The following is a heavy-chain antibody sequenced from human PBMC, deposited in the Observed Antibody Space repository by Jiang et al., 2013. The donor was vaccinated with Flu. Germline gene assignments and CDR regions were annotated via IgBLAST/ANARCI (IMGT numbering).Heavy chain of an antibody. CDR2: IYYSGST. Sequence: LLKPSETLSLTCTVSGGSISSSSYYWGWIRQPPGKGLEWIGSIYYSGSTYYNPSLKSRVTISVDTSKNQFSLKLSSVTAADTAVYYCARHHDYGDPRSGLSGWGQGTLVTVSS. CDR1: GGSISSSSYY. J-gene: IGHJ4*02. D-gene: IGHD4-17*01. CDR3: ARHHDYGDPRSGLSG. V-gene: IGHV4-39*01.